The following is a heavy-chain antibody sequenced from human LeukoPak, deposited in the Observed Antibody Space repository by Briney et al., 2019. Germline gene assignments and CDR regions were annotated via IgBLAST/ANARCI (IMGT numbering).Heavy chain of an antibody. CDR2: IYHSGST. CDR3: ARVFMVRGVIYDY. CDR1: GYSISSGYY. V-gene: IGHV4-38-2*02. D-gene: IGHD3-10*01. Sequence: SETLSLTCTVSGYSISSGYYWGWIRQPPGKGLEWIGSIYHSGSTYYNPSLKSRVTISVDRSKNQFSLKLSSVTAADTAVYYCARVFMVRGVIYDYWGQGTLVTVSS. J-gene: IGHJ4*02.